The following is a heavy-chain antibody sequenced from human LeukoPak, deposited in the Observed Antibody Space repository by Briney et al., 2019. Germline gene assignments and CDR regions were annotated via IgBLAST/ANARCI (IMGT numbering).Heavy chain of an antibody. CDR2: IYHSGST. V-gene: IGHV4-4*02. Sequence: SGTLSLTCAVSGGSISSSNWWSWVRQPPGKGLEWIGEIYHSGSTNYNPSLKSRVTISVDKSKNQFSLKLSSVTAADTAVYYCARDPAYGDSRLSYGMDVWGQGTTVTVSS. D-gene: IGHD4-17*01. CDR3: ARDPAYGDSRLSYGMDV. J-gene: IGHJ6*02. CDR1: GGSISSSNW.